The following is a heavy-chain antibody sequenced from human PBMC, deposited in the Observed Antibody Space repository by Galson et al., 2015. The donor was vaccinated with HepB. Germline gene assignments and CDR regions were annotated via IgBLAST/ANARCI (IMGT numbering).Heavy chain of an antibody. V-gene: IGHV1-8*01. J-gene: IGHJ6*02. Sequence: SVKVSCKASGYTFTSYDINWVRQATGQGLEWMGWMNPNSGNTGYAQKFQGRVTMTRNTSISTAYMELSSLRSEDTAVYYCARVGQWLIPYYYYYYGMDVWGQGTTVTVSS. CDR3: ARVGQWLIPYYYYYYGMDV. D-gene: IGHD6-19*01. CDR1: GYTFTSYD. CDR2: MNPNSGNT.